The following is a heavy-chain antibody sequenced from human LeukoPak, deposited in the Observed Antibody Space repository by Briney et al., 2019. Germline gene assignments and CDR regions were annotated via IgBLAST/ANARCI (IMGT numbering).Heavy chain of an antibody. CDR1: GFSVSNKY. V-gene: IGHV3-23*01. D-gene: IGHD1-1*01. J-gene: IGHJ4*02. CDR3: AKGNWRYFDY. CDR2: ISGSGGST. Sequence: SGGSLRLSCAASGFSVSNKYMSWVRQAPGKGLEWVSAISGSGGSTYYADSVKGRFTISRDNSKNTLYLQMNSLGADDTAVYYCAKGNWRYFDYWGQGTLVTVSS.